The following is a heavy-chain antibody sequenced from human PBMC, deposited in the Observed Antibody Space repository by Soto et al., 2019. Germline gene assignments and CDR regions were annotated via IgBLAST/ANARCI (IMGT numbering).Heavy chain of an antibody. CDR3: ARVILTPNWFDS. CDR2: VYYRGSI. CDR1: GGSISNADYY. J-gene: IGHJ5*01. D-gene: IGHD3-9*01. Sequence: QVQLQESGPGLVKPSQTLSLTCTVSGGSISNADYYWSWVRQAPGKGLEWIGYVYYRGSIYYNPSLESRLAISVDTSKNQFSLRLTSVTAADTAMYFCARVILTPNWFDSWGPGTLVTVSS. V-gene: IGHV4-30-4*01.